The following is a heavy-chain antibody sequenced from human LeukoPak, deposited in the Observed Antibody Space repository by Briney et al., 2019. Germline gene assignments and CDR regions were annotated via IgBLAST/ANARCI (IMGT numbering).Heavy chain of an antibody. D-gene: IGHD2-15*01. Sequence: SETLSLTCTVSGGSISSSNYYWGWIRQPPGKALEWIGTIYYSGSTYYNSSLKSRVTISVDTSKNHFSLKVSSVTATDTAMYYCARHGALCTGGSCTRFDPWGQGTLVTVSS. CDR2: IYYSGST. J-gene: IGHJ5*02. CDR1: GGSISSSNYY. V-gene: IGHV4-39*01. CDR3: ARHGALCTGGSCTRFDP.